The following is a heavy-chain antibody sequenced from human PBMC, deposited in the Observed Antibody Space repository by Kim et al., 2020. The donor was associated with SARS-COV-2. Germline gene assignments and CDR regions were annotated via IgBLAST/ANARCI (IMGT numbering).Heavy chain of an antibody. D-gene: IGHD2-2*01. CDR2: INHSGST. J-gene: IGHJ5*02. CDR1: GGSFSGYY. V-gene: IGHV4-34*01. CDR3: ARGKPRTYCSRTSCERPKNWFDP. Sequence: SETLSLTCAVYGGSFSGYYWSWIRQPPGKGLEWIGEINHSGSTNYNPSLKSRVTISVDTSKNKFSLKLSSVTAADPAVYYCARGKPRTYCSRTSCERPKNWFDPWGQGTLVTVSS.